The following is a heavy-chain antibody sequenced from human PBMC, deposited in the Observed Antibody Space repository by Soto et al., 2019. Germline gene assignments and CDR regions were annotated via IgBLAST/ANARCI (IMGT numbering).Heavy chain of an antibody. CDR3: ARDLGVGAASDY. CDR2: INAGNGNT. D-gene: IGHD1-26*01. CDR1: GYTFTSYA. Sequence: QVQLVQSGAEVKKPGASVKVSCKASGYTFTSYAMHWVRQAPGQRLEWMGWINAGNGNTKYSQNCQGRVTITRDTSASTAFMELSSLRSEDTAVYYCARDLGVGAASDYWGQGTRVTVSS. V-gene: IGHV1-3*01. J-gene: IGHJ4*02.